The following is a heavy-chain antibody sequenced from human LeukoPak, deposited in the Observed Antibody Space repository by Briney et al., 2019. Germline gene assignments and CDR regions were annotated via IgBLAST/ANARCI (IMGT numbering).Heavy chain of an antibody. D-gene: IGHD3-22*01. CDR3: ARAGRTMIVVVSSAFDI. CDR2: ISSSSSYI. V-gene: IGHV3-21*01. CDR1: GFTFSSYS. J-gene: IGHJ3*02. Sequence: GGSLRLSCAASGFTFSSYSMNWVRQAPGKGLGWVSSISSSSSYIYYADSVKGRFAISRDNAKNSLYLQMNSLRAEDTAVYYCARAGRTMIVVVSSAFDIWGQGTMVTVSS.